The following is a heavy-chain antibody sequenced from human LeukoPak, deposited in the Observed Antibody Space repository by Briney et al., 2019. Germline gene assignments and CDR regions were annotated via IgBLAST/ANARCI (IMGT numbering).Heavy chain of an antibody. V-gene: IGHV3-48*04. CDR3: AKTREPAAPYYYYGMDV. CDR2: ISSTSSPI. CDR1: GFAFSTHS. D-gene: IGHD2-2*01. J-gene: IGHJ6*02. Sequence: GGSLRLSCAASGFAFSTHSMNWVRQGPGKGLEWVSYISSTSSPIYYADSVKGRFTISRDNAKNSLYLQMNSLRAEDTALYYCAKTREPAAPYYYYGMDVWGQGTTVTVSS.